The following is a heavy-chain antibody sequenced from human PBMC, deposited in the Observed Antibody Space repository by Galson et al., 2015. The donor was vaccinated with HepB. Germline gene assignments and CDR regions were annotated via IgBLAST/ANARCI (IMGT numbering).Heavy chain of an antibody. CDR2: ISYDGSNK. D-gene: IGHD2-2*01. V-gene: IGHV3-30-3*01. CDR1: GFTFGSYA. J-gene: IGHJ5*02. CDR3: ARDSCSSTSCYGWFDP. Sequence: SLRLSCAASGFTFGSYAMHWVRQAPGKGLEWVAVISYDGSNKYYADSVKGRFTIARDNSKNTLYLQMNSLRAEDTAVYYCARDSCSSTSCYGWFDPWGQGTLVAVSS.